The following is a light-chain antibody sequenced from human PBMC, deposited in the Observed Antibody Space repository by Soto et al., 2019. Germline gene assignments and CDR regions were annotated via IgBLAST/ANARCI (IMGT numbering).Light chain of an antibody. V-gene: IGLV2-14*01. CDR1: SSDVGGFNQ. Sequence: QSALTQPASVSGSPGQSITISCTGTSSDVGGFNQVSWYQQHPGEAPKLLIFEVTDRPSGVSSRFSGSKSGNTASLTISGLQAEDEALYYCNSVTGRNTRVFGGGTKVTVL. J-gene: IGLJ3*02. CDR2: EVT. CDR3: NSVTGRNTRV.